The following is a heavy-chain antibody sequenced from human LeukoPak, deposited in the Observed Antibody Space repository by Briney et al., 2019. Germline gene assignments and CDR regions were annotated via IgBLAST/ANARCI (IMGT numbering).Heavy chain of an antibody. J-gene: IGHJ4*02. Sequence: SETLSLTCTVSGYSISSGYYWGWIRQPPGKGLEWIGSIYHSGSTYYNPSLKSRVTISVDTSKNQFSLKLSSVTAADTAVYYCARVESGSFTFDYWGQGTLVTVSS. CDR3: ARVESGSFTFDY. CDR2: IYHSGST. D-gene: IGHD6-13*01. CDR1: GYSISSGYY. V-gene: IGHV4-38-2*02.